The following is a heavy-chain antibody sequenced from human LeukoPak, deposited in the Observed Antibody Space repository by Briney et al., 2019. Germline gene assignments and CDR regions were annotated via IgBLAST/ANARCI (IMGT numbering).Heavy chain of an antibody. CDR2: INHSGST. J-gene: IGHJ4*02. D-gene: IGHD2-2*01. CDR1: GGSFSGYY. CDR3: ARKDIVVVPAASYYFDY. Sequence: SETLSLTCAVYGGSFSGYYWSWIRQPPGKGLEWIGEINHSGSTNYNPSLKSRVTISVDTSKNQFSLKLSSVTAADTAVYYCARKDIVVVPAASYYFDYWGQGTLVTVSS. V-gene: IGHV4-34*01.